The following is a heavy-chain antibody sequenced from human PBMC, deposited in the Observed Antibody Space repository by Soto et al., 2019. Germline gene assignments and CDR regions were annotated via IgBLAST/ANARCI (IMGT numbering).Heavy chain of an antibody. Sequence: SETLSLTCTVSGDSITDYYRSWIRQSPGKGLEWIGYIYYSGSASYNPSLKSRVTISVDTSKNQFSLKMTSVTTADTAVYYCARGRRNWFDPWGQGTLVTVSS. CDR3: ARGRRNWFDP. CDR1: GDSITDYY. J-gene: IGHJ5*02. V-gene: IGHV4-59*01. CDR2: IYYSGSA.